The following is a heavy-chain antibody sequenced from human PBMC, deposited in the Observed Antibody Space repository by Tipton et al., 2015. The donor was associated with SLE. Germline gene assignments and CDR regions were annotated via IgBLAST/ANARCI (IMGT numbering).Heavy chain of an antibody. D-gene: IGHD1-1*01. J-gene: IGHJ4*02. CDR1: GFTFADYG. CDR3: VRDSTWNDSDY. Sequence: RSLRLSCPTSGFTFADYGLSWVRQAPGKGLEWVGFIGVKAYGETTQYAASVKGRFTISRDDSQSIAYLQMNSLKAEDTGLYYCVRDSTWNDSDYWGQGTLVTASS. CDR2: IGVKAYGETT. V-gene: IGHV3-49*04.